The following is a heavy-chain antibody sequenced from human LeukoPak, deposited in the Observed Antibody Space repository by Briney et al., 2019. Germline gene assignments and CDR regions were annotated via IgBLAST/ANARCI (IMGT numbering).Heavy chain of an antibody. V-gene: IGHV3-11*04. CDR3: ARDFSRIRGASP. J-gene: IGHJ5*02. CDR2: ISSTDAGT. D-gene: IGHD3-10*01. Sequence: LSLTCTVSGYSISSGYYWGWIRQPPGKGLEWVSAISSTDAGTYHADSVKGRFTISRDNAKNSLYLQMNSLRAEDTAVYYCARDFSRIRGASPWGQGTLVTVSS. CDR1: GYSISSGYY.